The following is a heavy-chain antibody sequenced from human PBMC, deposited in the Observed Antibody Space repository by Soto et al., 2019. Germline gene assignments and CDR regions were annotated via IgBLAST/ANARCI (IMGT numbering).Heavy chain of an antibody. J-gene: IGHJ4*02. V-gene: IGHV3-11*06. CDR2: IGTSDSYT. CDR3: ARGGSDFDY. D-gene: IGHD3-10*01. Sequence: QVQLVESGGGLVKPGGSLRLSCAASGFIFSGYHMSWIRQAPGKGLEWVSHIGTSDSYTNYADSVRGRFTISRDNAKTSLYLQMNSLRADDTAVYSCARGGSDFDYWGQGTLVTVSS. CDR1: GFIFSGYH.